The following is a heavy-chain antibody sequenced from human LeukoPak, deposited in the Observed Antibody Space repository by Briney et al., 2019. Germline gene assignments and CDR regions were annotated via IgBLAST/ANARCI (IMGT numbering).Heavy chain of an antibody. CDR3: ARDMSSSSFTPDWFDP. Sequence: ASVKVSCKASGYTFTSYAMHWVRQAPGQRLEWMGWISAYNGNTNYAQKLQGRVTMTTDTSTSTAYMELRSLRSDDTAVYYCARDMSSSSFTPDWFDPWGQGTLVTVSS. D-gene: IGHD6-13*01. J-gene: IGHJ5*02. V-gene: IGHV1-18*01. CDR1: GYTFTSYA. CDR2: ISAYNGNT.